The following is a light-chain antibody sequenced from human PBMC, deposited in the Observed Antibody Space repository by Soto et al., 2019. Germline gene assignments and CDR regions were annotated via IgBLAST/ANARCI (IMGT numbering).Light chain of an antibody. Sequence: DIQITQSPSTLSASVGDRVIITCRASQSISNHLNWYQQKPGKAPKLLIFAASSLQSGVPSRFSGSRSGPDFTLTISSLQPEDFATYYCQQSYSSPPTFGQGTKVDIK. CDR1: QSISNH. J-gene: IGKJ1*01. V-gene: IGKV1-39*01. CDR2: AAS. CDR3: QQSYSSPPT.